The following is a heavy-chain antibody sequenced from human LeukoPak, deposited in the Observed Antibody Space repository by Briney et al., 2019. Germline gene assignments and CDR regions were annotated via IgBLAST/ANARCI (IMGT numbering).Heavy chain of an antibody. V-gene: IGHV3-30-3*01. CDR2: ISYDGSNK. Sequence: QSGGSLRLSCAASGFTFSSYAMHWVRQAPGKGLEWVAVISYDGSNKYYADSVKGRFTISRDNSKNTLYLQMNSLRAEDTAVCYCAKEARYSSGSIDYWGQGTLVTVSS. D-gene: IGHD6-19*01. CDR1: GFTFSSYA. CDR3: AKEARYSSGSIDY. J-gene: IGHJ4*02.